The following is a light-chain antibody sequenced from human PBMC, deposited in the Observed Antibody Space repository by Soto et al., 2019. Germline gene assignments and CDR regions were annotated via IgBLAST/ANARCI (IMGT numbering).Light chain of an antibody. V-gene: IGKV3-20*01. CDR3: QQYGSSGT. Sequence: IVLTQSPATLSLSPWERATLSCRASQGVSSYLAWYQQKPGQAPRLLIYDASNRATGIPDRFSGSGSGTDFTLTISRLEPEDFAVYYCQQYGSSGTFGQGTKVDIK. J-gene: IGKJ1*01. CDR1: QGVSSY. CDR2: DAS.